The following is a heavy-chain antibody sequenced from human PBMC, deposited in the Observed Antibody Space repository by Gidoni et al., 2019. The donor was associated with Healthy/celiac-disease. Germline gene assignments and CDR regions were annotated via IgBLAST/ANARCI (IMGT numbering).Heavy chain of an antibody. D-gene: IGHD6-6*01. J-gene: IGHJ4*02. V-gene: IGHV1-2*06. Sequence: QVQLVQSGAAVNKPGASVKVSCKASGYTFTGYYMHWVRQAPGQGLEWMGRINPNSGGTNYAQKFQGRVTMTRDTSISTAYMELSRLRSDDTAVYYCARDRSSGRYFDYWGQGTLVTVSS. CDR1: GYTFTGYY. CDR3: ARDRSSGRYFDY. CDR2: INPNSGGT.